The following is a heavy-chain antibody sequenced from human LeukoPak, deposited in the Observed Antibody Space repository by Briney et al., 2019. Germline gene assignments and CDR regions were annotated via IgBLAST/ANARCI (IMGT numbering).Heavy chain of an antibody. J-gene: IGHJ4*02. D-gene: IGHD3-16*01. CDR2: ISAGASTT. Sequence: GGSLRLSCAASGFTFSNSAMTWVRQAPGQGPEWVSAISAGASTTIYTDSVKDRFTVSRDNSKNTLYLQMNSLRAEDTAVYYCTKGGANPPLDYWGRGTLVTVSS. V-gene: IGHV3-23*01. CDR3: TKGGANPPLDY. CDR1: GFTFSNSA.